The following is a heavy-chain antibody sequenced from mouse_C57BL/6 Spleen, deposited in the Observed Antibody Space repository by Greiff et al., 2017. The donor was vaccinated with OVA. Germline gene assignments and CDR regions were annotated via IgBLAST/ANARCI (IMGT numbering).Heavy chain of an antibody. CDR3: ARDNWSYFDY. Sequence: EVQRVESEGGLVQPGSSMKLSCTASGFTFSDYYMAWVRQVPEKGLEWVANINYDGSSTYYLDSLKSRFIISRDNAKNILYLQMSSLKSEDTATYYCARDNWSYFDYWGQGTTLTVSS. V-gene: IGHV5-16*01. J-gene: IGHJ2*01. CDR1: GFTFSDYY. D-gene: IGHD4-1*01. CDR2: INYDGSST.